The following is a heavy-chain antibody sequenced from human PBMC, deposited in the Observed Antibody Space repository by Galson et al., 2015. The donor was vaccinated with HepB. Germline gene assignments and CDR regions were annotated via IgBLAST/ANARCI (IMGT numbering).Heavy chain of an antibody. J-gene: IGHJ6*02. CDR1: GYTFTGYY. Sequence: SVKVSCKASGYTFTGYYMHWVRQAPGQGLEWMGWINPNSGGTNYAQKFQGWVTMTRDTSISTAYMELSRLRSDDTAVYYCARGEYSYGYYYYYYGMDVWGQGTTVTVSS. CDR2: INPNSGGT. D-gene: IGHD5-18*01. CDR3: ARGEYSYGYYYYYYGMDV. V-gene: IGHV1-2*04.